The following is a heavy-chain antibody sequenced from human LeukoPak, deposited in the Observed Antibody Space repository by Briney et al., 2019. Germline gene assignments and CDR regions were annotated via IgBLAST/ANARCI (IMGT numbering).Heavy chain of an antibody. J-gene: IGHJ1*01. D-gene: IGHD6-19*01. CDR1: GFTFRSFG. CDR3: ANAFRHNSGWYYQH. CDR2: ITASSGTT. Sequence: PGESLRLSCAASGFTFRSFGMTWVRQAPGKGLERVSGITASSGTTYYADSVKGRFTISRGNSKKTLYLQMNSLRAEDTAVYYCANAFRHNSGWYYQHWGQGTLVTVSS. V-gene: IGHV3-23*01.